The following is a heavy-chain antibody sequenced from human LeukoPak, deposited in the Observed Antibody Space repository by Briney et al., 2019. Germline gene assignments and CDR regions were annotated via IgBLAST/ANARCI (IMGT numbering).Heavy chain of an antibody. CDR1: GFALSTYW. CDR2: INQDGSVK. Sequence: GGSLRLSCAASGFALSTYWMDWVRQAPGKGLEWVGNINQDGSVKHYVDSVRGRSTISRDNARNSVYLQMSALRVEDTAVYYCTRDFVFWGQGALVTASS. V-gene: IGHV3-7*01. D-gene: IGHD3-3*01. J-gene: IGHJ4*02. CDR3: TRDFVF.